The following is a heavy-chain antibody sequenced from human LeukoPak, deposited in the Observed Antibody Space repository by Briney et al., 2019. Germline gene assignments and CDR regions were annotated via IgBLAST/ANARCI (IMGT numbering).Heavy chain of an antibody. D-gene: IGHD1-26*01. CDR1: GFTFSSYD. J-gene: IGHJ3*02. V-gene: IGHV3-13*01. CDR3: ARGEVSGGAFAI. Sequence: PGGSLRLSCAASGFTFSSYDMHWVRQATGKGLEWVSAIGTAGDTYYPGSVKGRFTISRENAKNSLYLQMNSLRAGDTAVYYCARGEVSGGAFAIWGQGTMVTVSS. CDR2: IGTAGDT.